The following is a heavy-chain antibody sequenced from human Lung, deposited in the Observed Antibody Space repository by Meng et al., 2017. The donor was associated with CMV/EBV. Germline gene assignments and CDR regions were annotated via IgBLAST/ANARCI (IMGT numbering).Heavy chain of an antibody. Sequence: GGSLRLSCEVSGFSFSSFEMNWVRQAPGKGLEWIAHISSGGTTINYADSVKGRFTISRDNANNSLFLQMNSLRVEDTAVYYCARKFSSSGLYWGQGTLVNVSS. D-gene: IGHD6-6*01. CDR3: ARKFSSSGLY. CDR1: GFSFSSFE. CDR2: ISSGGTTI. V-gene: IGHV3-48*03. J-gene: IGHJ4*02.